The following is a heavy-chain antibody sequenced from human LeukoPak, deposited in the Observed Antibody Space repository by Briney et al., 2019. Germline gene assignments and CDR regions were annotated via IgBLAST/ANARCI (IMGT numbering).Heavy chain of an antibody. CDR3: ARSDILPRGHDYYYYMDV. Sequence: SQTLSLTCTVSGGSIRGTSYYWTWVRQPAGKGLEWIGRIYTSGTTNYNPSLKSRVTISVDTFKNQFSLNLSSVTAADTAVHYCARSDILPRGHDYYYYMDVWGKGTTVTVSS. CDR2: IYTSGTT. V-gene: IGHV4-61*02. D-gene: IGHD3-9*01. J-gene: IGHJ6*03. CDR1: GGSIRGTSYY.